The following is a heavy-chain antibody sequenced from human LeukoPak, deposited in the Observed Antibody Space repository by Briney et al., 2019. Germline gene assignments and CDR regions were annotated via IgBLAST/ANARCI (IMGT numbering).Heavy chain of an antibody. V-gene: IGHV3-33*06. Sequence: AGGSLRLSCAASRFTFSNYGMHWVRQGPGKGLEWVAVIWSNGINRYYTDSVKGRFTFSRDNSKNTLSLQMNSLRAEDTAVYYCVKERSPFDAFDIWGQGTMVTVSS. CDR2: IWSNGINR. CDR3: VKERSPFDAFDI. J-gene: IGHJ3*02. CDR1: RFTFSNYG.